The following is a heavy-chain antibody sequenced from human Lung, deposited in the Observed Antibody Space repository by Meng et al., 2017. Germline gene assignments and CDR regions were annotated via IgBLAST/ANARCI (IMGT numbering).Heavy chain of an antibody. V-gene: IGHV1-8*01. D-gene: IGHD2-15*01. J-gene: IGHJ4*02. Sequence: QVWLGQSGAEVKEPGASVKVSCKASGSSFTSDINGVRQATGQGLEWMGWMNPKSGNTGYAQKFQGRVTMTRDTSISTAYMELSSLRSEDTAVYYCARGSVGEYCSGGGSCYHFDHWGQGTLVTVSS. CDR3: ARGSVGEYCSGGGSCYHFDH. CDR2: MNPKSGNT. CDR1: GSSFTSD.